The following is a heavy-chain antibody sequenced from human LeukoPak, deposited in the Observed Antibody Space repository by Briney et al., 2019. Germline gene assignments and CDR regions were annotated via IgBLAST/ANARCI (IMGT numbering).Heavy chain of an antibody. J-gene: IGHJ5*02. CDR1: GGSFSGYY. CDR3: ARLRFDP. Sequence: SETLSLTCAVYGGSFSGYYWSWIRQPPGQGLEWIVELNHGGSTNYNPSLKSLVTISVDTAKNQFSLKLSSLTAADTAVYYCARLRFDPWGQGTLVTVSS. CDR2: LNHGGST. V-gene: IGHV4-34*01.